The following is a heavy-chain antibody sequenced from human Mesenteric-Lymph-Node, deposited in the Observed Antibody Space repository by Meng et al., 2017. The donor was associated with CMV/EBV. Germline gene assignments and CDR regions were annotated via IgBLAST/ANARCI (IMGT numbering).Heavy chain of an antibody. CDR3: ARGSSYDILTGYFDY. V-gene: IGHV4-34*02. CDR1: GGAFSGYY. Sequence: QVHLPQWGAGLLKPSETLFVTCAVYGGAFSGYYWNWIRQSPEKGLEWIGEINHSGSTTYNPSFTSRIIISVDTSTNQISLNMSSVTAADTAVYYCARGSSYDILTGYFDYWGQGALVTVSS. D-gene: IGHD3-9*01. J-gene: IGHJ4*02. CDR2: INHSGST.